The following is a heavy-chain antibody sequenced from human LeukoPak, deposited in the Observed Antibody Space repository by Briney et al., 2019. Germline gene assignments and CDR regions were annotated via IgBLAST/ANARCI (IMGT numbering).Heavy chain of an antibody. CDR2: INGRGDDS. CDR1: DFTFA. D-gene: IGHD2-2*01. V-gene: IGHV3-23*01. J-gene: IGHJ4*02. CDR3: VRMRGPERRHCFDY. Sequence: PGGSLRLSCVVSDFTFAVSWVRQAPGKSLEWISTINGRGDDSFHADSVKGRFTFSRDTTKNTLYLRMSSLRAADTAMYFCVRMRGPERRHCFDYWSQGALLIVSS.